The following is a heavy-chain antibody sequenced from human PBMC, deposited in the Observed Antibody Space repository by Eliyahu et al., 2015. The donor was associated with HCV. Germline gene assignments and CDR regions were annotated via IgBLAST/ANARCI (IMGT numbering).Heavy chain of an antibody. CDR2: ITHSGST. CDR3: ARGLNDFWAGYYTGAFDI. V-gene: IGHV4-34*01. Sequence: QVQLQQWGAGLLKPSETLSLNCAVSGGSFSGHHWSWIRQAXGEGVEGIGEITHSGSTKNDPSLKSRVTISVDTSKNQFSLKVTSVTAADTAVYYCARGLNDFWAGYYTGAFDIWGQGIMVIVSS. CDR1: GGSFSGHH. D-gene: IGHD3/OR15-3a*01. J-gene: IGHJ3*02.